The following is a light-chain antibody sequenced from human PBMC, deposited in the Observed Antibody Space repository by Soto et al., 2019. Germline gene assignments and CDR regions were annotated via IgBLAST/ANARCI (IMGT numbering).Light chain of an antibody. Sequence: QLVLTQSPSASASLGASVMLTCTLSSGHSSYAIAWHQQQPEKGPRYLMKLNSDGSHSKGDGIPDRFSGSSSGAERYLTISSLQSEDEADYYCQTWGTGIRVFGGGTKLTAL. CDR2: LNSDGSH. V-gene: IGLV4-69*01. CDR1: SGHSSYA. CDR3: QTWGTGIRV. J-gene: IGLJ2*01.